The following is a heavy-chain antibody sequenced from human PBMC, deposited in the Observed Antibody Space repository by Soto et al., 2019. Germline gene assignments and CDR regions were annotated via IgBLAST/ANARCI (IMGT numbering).Heavy chain of an antibody. V-gene: IGHV3-33*01. CDR1: GFTFSSYG. J-gene: IGHJ4*02. D-gene: IGHD1-20*01. CDR3: AREVYPTTSDY. CDR2: IWYDGSNK. Sequence: GGSLRLSCAASGFTFSSYGMHWVRQAPGKGLEWVAVIWYDGSNKYYADSVKGRFTISRDNSKNTLYLQMNSLRAEDTAVYYCAREVYPTTSDYWGQGTLVTVSS.